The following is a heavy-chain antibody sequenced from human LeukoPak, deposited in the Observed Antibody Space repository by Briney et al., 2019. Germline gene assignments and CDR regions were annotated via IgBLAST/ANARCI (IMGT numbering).Heavy chain of an antibody. J-gene: IGHJ4*02. V-gene: IGHV4-4*07. Sequence: SETLSLTCTVSGGSISSYYWSWIRQPAGKGLEWIGRIYTNGSTNYNPSLKSRVTISVDTSKNQFSLKLSSVTAADTAVYYCARLSMVFGVVMGFDYWGQGTLVTVSS. D-gene: IGHD3-3*01. CDR1: GGSISSYY. CDR2: IYTNGST. CDR3: ARLSMVFGVVMGFDY.